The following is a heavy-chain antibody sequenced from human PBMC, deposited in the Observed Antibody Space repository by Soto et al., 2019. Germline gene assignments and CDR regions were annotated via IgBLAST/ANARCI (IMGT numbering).Heavy chain of an antibody. D-gene: IGHD5-12*01. V-gene: IGHV4-59*01. CDR2: IFVSGDS. Sequence: PSETLSLTCTVSGVSSRSYFWSWVRQPPGRGLEWVGYIFVSGDSNYNPSLKSRVSISLDTSRNQFSLRLSSVTPADTAVYYCARARSGYNIDAFDLWGQGNNGHRLL. J-gene: IGHJ3*01. CDR1: GVSSRSYF. CDR3: ARARSGYNIDAFDL.